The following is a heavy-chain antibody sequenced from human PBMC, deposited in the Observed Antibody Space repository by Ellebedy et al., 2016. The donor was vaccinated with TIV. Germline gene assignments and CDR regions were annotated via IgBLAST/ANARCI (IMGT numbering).Heavy chain of an antibody. D-gene: IGHD2-2*01. CDR2: ISSSGSTI. CDR3: AKGGIVVVPAAT. CDR1: GFTFSDYY. Sequence: GGSLRLXXAASGFTFSDYYMSWIRQAPGKGLEWVSYISSSGSTIYYADSVKGRFTISRDNAKNSLYLQMNSLRAEDTAVYYCAKGGIVVVPAATWGQGTLVTVSS. V-gene: IGHV3-11*01. J-gene: IGHJ4*02.